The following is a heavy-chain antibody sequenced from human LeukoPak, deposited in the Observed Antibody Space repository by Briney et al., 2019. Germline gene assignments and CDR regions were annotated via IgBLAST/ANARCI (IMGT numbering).Heavy chain of an antibody. CDR2: ISSSGSTI. D-gene: IGHD3-10*02. Sequence: PGGSLRLSCVASGFTFSTFAMIWVRQPPGKGLEWVSYISSSGSTIYYADSVKGRFTISRDNAKNSLYLQMNSLRAEDTAVYYCAELGITMIGGVWGKGTTVTISS. J-gene: IGHJ6*04. CDR1: GFTFSTFA. CDR3: AELGITMIGGV. V-gene: IGHV3-48*03.